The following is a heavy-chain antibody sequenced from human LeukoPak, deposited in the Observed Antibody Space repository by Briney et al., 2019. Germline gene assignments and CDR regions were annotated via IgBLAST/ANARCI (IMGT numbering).Heavy chain of an antibody. V-gene: IGHV1-3*01. CDR1: GYTFTSYA. CDR3: ATNYYGSGSYENAFDI. D-gene: IGHD3-10*01. Sequence: ASVKVSCKASGYTFTSYAIHWVRQAPGQRLEWMGSINAGNGNTKYSQKFQGRVTITRDTSASTAYMELSSLRSEDTAVYYCATNYYGSGSYENAFDIWGQGTMVTVSS. CDR2: INAGNGNT. J-gene: IGHJ3*02.